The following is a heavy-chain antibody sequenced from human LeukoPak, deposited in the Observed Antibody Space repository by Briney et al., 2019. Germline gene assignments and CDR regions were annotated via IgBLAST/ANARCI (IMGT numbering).Heavy chain of an antibody. CDR3: ARDQHYYDSSGNPA. CDR2: ISGSGGST. Sequence: GGSLRLSCAASGFTFSSYAMSWVRQAPGKGLECVSSISGSGGSTYYADSVKGRFTISRDSAKNSLYLQMNSLRGEDTAIYYCARDQHYYDSSGNPAWGQGALVTVSS. V-gene: IGHV3-23*01. J-gene: IGHJ1*01. D-gene: IGHD3-22*01. CDR1: GFTFSSYA.